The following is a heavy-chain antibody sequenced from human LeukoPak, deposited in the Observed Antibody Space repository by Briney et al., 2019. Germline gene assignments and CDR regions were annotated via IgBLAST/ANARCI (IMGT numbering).Heavy chain of an antibody. CDR1: GASFSSYY. J-gene: IGHJ3*02. V-gene: IGHV4-34*01. CDR2: INHSGST. CDR3: ARGRRGYSYGFVLVAFDI. Sequence: SETLSLTCSVSGASFSSYYWSWIRQPPGKGLEWIGEINHSGSTNYNPSLKSRVTISVDTSKNQFSLKLSSVTAADTAVYYCARGRRGYSYGFVLVAFDIWGQGTMVTVSS. D-gene: IGHD5-18*01.